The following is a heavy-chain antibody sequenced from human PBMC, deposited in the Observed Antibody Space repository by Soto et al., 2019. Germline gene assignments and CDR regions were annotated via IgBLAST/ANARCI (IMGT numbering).Heavy chain of an antibody. V-gene: IGHV4-31*03. J-gene: IGHJ4*02. CDR1: GGSISSGGYY. D-gene: IGHD2-15*01. Sequence: QVQLQESGPGLVKPSQTLSLTCTVSGGSISSGGYYWSWIRQHPGKGLEWIGYIYYSGSTYYNPSLKSRVTISVDTSKNQFSLKLSSVTAADTAVYYCARSARSGGSCYPRDWGQGTLVTASS. CDR2: IYYSGST. CDR3: ARSARSGGSCYPRD.